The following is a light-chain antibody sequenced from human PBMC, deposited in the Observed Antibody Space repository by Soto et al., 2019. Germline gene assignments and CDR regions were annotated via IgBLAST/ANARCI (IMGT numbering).Light chain of an antibody. Sequence: DIQMTPSPSSLSASLGARVTITCQTSQAIGNYLTWDQQKPGKAPKPLIYEASSLETGVPERFSRSVSGTDYAYTINSQQTEDIAKYNWQHDDDLPYTFGGGTKVEIK. V-gene: IGKV1-33*01. CDR2: EAS. CDR1: QAIGNY. CDR3: QHDDDLPYT. J-gene: IGKJ4*01.